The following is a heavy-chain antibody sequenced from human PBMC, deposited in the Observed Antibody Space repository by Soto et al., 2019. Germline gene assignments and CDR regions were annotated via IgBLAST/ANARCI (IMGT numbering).Heavy chain of an antibody. Sequence: SETLSLTCTVSGGSISSYYWSWIRQPPGKGLEWIGYIYYSGSTNYNPSLKSRVTISVDTSKNQFSLKLSSVTAADTAVYYCARAYDFWSGYGYFDYWGQGTLVTVSS. V-gene: IGHV4-59*01. D-gene: IGHD3-3*01. CDR1: GGSISSYY. CDR3: ARAYDFWSGYGYFDY. J-gene: IGHJ4*02. CDR2: IYYSGST.